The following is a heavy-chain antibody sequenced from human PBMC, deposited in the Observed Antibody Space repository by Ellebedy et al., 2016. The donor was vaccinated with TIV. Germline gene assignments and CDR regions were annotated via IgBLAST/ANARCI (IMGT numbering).Heavy chain of an antibody. CDR2: INAAAGNT. CDR1: VHSFSTSS. Sequence: ASVKVSCXASVHSFSTSSLHWVRQAPGQGLEWVGWINAAAGNTECSANFQGRVTIIRDPSARSIYLEVNSLRLEDAAVYYCARDGSPHGMDVWGQGTAVSVSS. V-gene: IGHV1-3*01. CDR3: ARDGSPHGMDV. J-gene: IGHJ6*02.